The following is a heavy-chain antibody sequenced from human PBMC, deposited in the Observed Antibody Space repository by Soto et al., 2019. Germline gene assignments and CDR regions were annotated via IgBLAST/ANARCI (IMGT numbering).Heavy chain of an antibody. J-gene: IGHJ6*02. CDR3: ARVVVPAAISYGMGV. CDR2: IIPIFGTA. D-gene: IGHD2-2*01. V-gene: IGHV1-69*13. CDR1: WGTLSSYS. Sequence: PVKGSCQGSWGTLSSYSFSWGRQAPRQGLEWMGGIIPIFGTANYAQKFQGRVTITADESTSTAYMELSSLRSEDTAVYYCARVVVPAAISYGMGVWGQGTTVTV.